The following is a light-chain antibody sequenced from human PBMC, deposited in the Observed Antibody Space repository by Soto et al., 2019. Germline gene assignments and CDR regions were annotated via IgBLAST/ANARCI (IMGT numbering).Light chain of an antibody. J-gene: IGLJ2*01. CDR1: SSNIGAGYD. V-gene: IGLV1-40*01. Sequence: QSVLTQPPSVSGAPGQRVTISCTGSSSNIGAGYDVHWYQQLPGTAPKLLIYGNSNRPSGVPDRFSGSKSGTSASLAITGLQAEDEADYYCQSYDSSRSGSVFGGGTTVTVL. CDR3: QSYDSSRSGSV. CDR2: GNS.